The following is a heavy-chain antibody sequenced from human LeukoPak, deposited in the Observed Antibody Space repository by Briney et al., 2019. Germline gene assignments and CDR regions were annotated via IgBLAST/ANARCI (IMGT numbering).Heavy chain of an antibody. J-gene: IGHJ4*02. CDR2: ISVYNGNT. V-gene: IGHV1-18*01. CDR3: ARQGYSGHSQGAADY. CDR1: DYTFISYG. D-gene: IGHD4-23*01. Sequence: ASVKVSCKASDYTFISYGINWVRQAPGQGLEWMGWISVYNGNTNYAQKFQGRVTMTTDTSTSTAHMELRSLRSDDTAVYYCARQGYSGHSQGAADYWGQGTLVTVSS.